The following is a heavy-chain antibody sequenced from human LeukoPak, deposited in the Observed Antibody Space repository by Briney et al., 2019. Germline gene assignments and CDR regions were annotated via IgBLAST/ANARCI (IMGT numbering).Heavy chain of an antibody. CDR3: ARGGREFGYDSSGDDY. Sequence: SETLSLTCAVYGGSFSGYYWSWIRQPPGKGLGWIGEINHSGSTNYNPSLKSRVTISVDTSKNQFSLKLSSVTAADTAVYYCARGGREFGYDSSGDDYWGQGTLVTVSS. J-gene: IGHJ4*02. CDR1: GGSFSGYY. V-gene: IGHV4-34*01. CDR2: INHSGST. D-gene: IGHD3-22*01.